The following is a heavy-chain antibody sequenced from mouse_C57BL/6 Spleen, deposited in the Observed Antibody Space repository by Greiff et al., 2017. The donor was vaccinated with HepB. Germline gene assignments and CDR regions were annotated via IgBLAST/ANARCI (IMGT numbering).Heavy chain of an antibody. CDR1: GFTFSSYG. CDR2: ISSGGSYT. Sequence: EVQRVESGGDLVKPGGSLKLSCAASGFTFSSYGMSWVRQTPDKRLEWVATISSGGSYTYYPDSVKGRFTISRDNAKNTLYLQMSSLKSEDTAMYYCARLVLTGYYFDYWGQGTTLTVSS. V-gene: IGHV5-6*01. D-gene: IGHD4-1*01. J-gene: IGHJ2*01. CDR3: ARLVLTGYYFDY.